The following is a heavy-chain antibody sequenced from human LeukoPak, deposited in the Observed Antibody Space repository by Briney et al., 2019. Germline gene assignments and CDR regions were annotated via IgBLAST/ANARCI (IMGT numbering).Heavy chain of an antibody. V-gene: IGHV4-34*01. CDR1: GGSFSGYY. J-gene: IGHJ3*02. D-gene: IGHD6-13*01. CDR2: INHSGST. Sequence: SGTLSLTCAVYGGSFSGYYWSWIRQPPGKGLEWIGEINHSGSTNYNPSLKSRVTISVDTSKNQFSLKLSSVTAADTAVYYCARGVAAAGDAFDIWGQGTMVTVSS. CDR3: ARGVAAAGDAFDI.